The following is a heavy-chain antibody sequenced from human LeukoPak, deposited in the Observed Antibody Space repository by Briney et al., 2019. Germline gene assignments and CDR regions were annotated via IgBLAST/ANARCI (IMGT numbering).Heavy chain of an antibody. J-gene: IGHJ4*02. D-gene: IGHD5-18*01. CDR1: GYTFTIYD. Sequence: VASVKVSCKASGYTFTIYDINWVRQATGQGLEWMGWMNPNSGNTGYAQKFQGRVTMTRDTSISTAYMELSRLRSDDTAVYYCARVGSGLQLWPLDYWGQGTLVTVSS. V-gene: IGHV1-8*02. CDR3: ARVGSGLQLWPLDY. CDR2: MNPNSGNT.